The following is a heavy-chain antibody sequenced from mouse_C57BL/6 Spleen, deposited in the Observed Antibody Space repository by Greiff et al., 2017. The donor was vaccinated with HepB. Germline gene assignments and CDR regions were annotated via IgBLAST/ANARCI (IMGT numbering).Heavy chain of an antibody. CDR1: GYAFSSYW. J-gene: IGHJ3*01. Sequence: QVQLQQSGAELVKPGASVKISCKASGYAFSSYWMNWVKQRPGKGLEWIGQIYPGDGDTNYNGKFKGKATLTADKSSSTAYMQLSSLTSEDSAVYFCARGDYDGAWFAYWGQGTLVTVSA. V-gene: IGHV1-80*01. CDR2: IYPGDGDT. CDR3: ARGDYDGAWFAY. D-gene: IGHD2-4*01.